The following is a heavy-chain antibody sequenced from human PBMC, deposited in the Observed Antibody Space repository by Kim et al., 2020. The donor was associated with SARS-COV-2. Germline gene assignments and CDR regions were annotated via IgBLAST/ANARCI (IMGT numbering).Heavy chain of an antibody. Sequence: GGSLRLSCAASGFTFSSYAMHWVRQAPGKGLEWVAVISYDGSNKYYADSVKGRFTISRDNSKNTLYLQMNSLRAEDTAVYYCARPSGSYYDWFDPWGQGT. CDR3: ARPSGSYYDWFDP. CDR1: GFTFSSYA. D-gene: IGHD1-26*01. J-gene: IGHJ5*02. CDR2: ISYDGSNK. V-gene: IGHV3-30*04.